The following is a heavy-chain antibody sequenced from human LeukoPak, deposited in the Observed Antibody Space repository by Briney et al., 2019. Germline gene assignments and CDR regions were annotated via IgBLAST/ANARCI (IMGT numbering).Heavy chain of an antibody. D-gene: IGHD2-2*01. J-gene: IGHJ4*02. Sequence: GGSLRLSCAASRFIFSDYWMSWDRQAPGKGLEWVGSIEQDGNEKKYVDSVESRFTISRNNAHNSLFIQMHSLRADDTAVYYCARASVLGPNTDYWGQGTLVTVSS. CDR3: ARASVLGPNTDY. CDR1: RFIFSDYW. CDR2: IEQDGNEK. V-gene: IGHV3-7*01.